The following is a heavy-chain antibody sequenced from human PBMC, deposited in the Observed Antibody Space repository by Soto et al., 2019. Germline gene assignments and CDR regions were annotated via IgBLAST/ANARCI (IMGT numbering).Heavy chain of an antibody. CDR1: GFTFSSYA. Sequence: GGSLRLSCAASGFTFSSYAMHWVRQAPGKGLEWVAVISYDGSNKYYADSVKGRFTISRDNSKNTLYLQMNSLRAEDTAVYYCARDGGLPAPQPTLYYFDYWGQGTLVTVSS. J-gene: IGHJ4*02. D-gene: IGHD2-2*01. CDR3: ARDGGLPAPQPTLYYFDY. V-gene: IGHV3-30-3*01. CDR2: ISYDGSNK.